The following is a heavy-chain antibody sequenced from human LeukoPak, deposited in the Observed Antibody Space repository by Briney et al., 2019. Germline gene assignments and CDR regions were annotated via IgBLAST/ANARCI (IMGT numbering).Heavy chain of an antibody. CDR2: ISWNSGSI. J-gene: IGHJ4*02. CDR3: ASVPAAKNY. D-gene: IGHD2-2*01. Sequence: GGSLRLSCAASGFTFDDYAMHWVRQAPGKGLEWVSGISWNSGSIGYADSVKGRFTISRDNAKNSLYLQMNSLRAEDTAVYYCASVPAAKNYWGQGTLVTVSS. V-gene: IGHV3-9*01. CDR1: GFTFDDYA.